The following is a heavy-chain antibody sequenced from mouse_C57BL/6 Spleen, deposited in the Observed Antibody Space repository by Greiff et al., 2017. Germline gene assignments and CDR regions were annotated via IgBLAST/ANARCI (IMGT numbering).Heavy chain of an antibody. J-gene: IGHJ2*01. CDR1: GFSLTSYG. Sequence: VHLVESGPGLVQPSQSLSITCTVSGFSLTSYGVHWVRQSPGKGLEWLGVIWRGGSTDYNAAFMSRLSITKDNSKSQVFFKMNSLQADDTAIYYCAKNDGYYHYFDYWGQGTTLTVSS. V-gene: IGHV2-5*01. CDR3: AKNDGYYHYFDY. D-gene: IGHD2-3*01. CDR2: IWRGGST.